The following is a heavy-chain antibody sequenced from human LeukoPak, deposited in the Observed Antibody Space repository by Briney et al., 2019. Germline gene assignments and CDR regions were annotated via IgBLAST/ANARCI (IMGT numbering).Heavy chain of an antibody. CDR1: SGSISSYY. CDR2: IYTSGST. Sequence: SETLSLTCTVSSGSISSYYWSWIRQPAGKGLEWIGRIYTSGSTNYNPSLKGRVTMSVDTSKNQFSLKLSSVTAADTAVYYCARSLWELEGWVPLDIWGQGTMVTVSS. D-gene: IGHD1-26*01. CDR3: ARSLWELEGWVPLDI. V-gene: IGHV4-4*07. J-gene: IGHJ3*02.